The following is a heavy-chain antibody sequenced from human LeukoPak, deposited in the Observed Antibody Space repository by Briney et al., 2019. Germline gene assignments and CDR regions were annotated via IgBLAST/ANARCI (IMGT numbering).Heavy chain of an antibody. CDR2: ISGSGGST. J-gene: IGHJ4*02. CDR1: GFTFSSYA. D-gene: IGHD3-10*01. CDR3: AKTRVTMVRGAIDY. V-gene: IGHV3-23*01. Sequence: GGSLRLSCAASGFTFSSYAMSWVRQAPGKGPEWVSAISGSGGSTYYADSVKGRFTISRDNSKNTLYLQMNSLRAEDTAVYYCAKTRVTMVRGAIDYWGQGTLVTVSS.